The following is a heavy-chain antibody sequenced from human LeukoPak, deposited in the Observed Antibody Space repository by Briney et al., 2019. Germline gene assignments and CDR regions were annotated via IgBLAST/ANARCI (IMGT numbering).Heavy chain of an antibody. CDR3: ARTQNYCGGDCYLFDY. Sequence: TLSLTCTVSGGSISSGDYYWSWIRQPPGKGLEWIGYIYYSGSTYYNPSLKSRVTILVDTSKNQFSLKLSSVTAADTAVYYFARTQNYCGGDCYLFDYWGQGTLVTVSS. CDR1: GGSISSGDYY. CDR2: IYYSGST. D-gene: IGHD2-21*01. J-gene: IGHJ4*02. V-gene: IGHV4-30-4*08.